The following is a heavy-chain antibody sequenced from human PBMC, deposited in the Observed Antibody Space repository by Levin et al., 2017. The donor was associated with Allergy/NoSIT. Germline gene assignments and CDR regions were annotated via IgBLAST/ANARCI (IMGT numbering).Heavy chain of an antibody. J-gene: IGHJ6*02. CDR2: ISRRSSYI. D-gene: IGHD2-15*01. CDR3: ARGLKILATGSLYHNAMDA. CDR1: TFLFSDYT. Sequence: GGSLRLSCAASTFLFSDYTMNWVRQAPGKGLEWVASISRRSSYIYYADSVKGRFTISRDNAKNSVSLQMNSLRAEDTGVYYCARGLKILATGSLYHNAMDAWGQGTTVSVSS. V-gene: IGHV3-21*06.